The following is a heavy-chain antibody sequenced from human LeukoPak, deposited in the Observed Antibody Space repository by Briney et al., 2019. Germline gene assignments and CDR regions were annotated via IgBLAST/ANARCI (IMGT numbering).Heavy chain of an antibody. CDR3: ARGTMTKYYMDV. CDR2: INPSGGST. CDR1: GYTFTSYY. J-gene: IGHJ6*03. V-gene: IGHV1-46*01. Sequence: GASVKVSCKASGYTFTSYYMHWVRQAPGQGLEWMGVINPSGGSTSYAQKFQGRVTMTRDTSTSTVYMELSSLRSEDTAVYYCARGTMTKYYMDVWGKGTTVTISS. D-gene: IGHD3-22*01.